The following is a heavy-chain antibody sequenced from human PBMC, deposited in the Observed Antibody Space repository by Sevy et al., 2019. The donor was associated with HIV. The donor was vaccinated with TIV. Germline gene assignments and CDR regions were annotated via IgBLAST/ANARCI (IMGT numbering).Heavy chain of an antibody. D-gene: IGHD3-22*01. CDR2: ISTYSGET. CDR3: ARDSDGSGHYYADFFDY. J-gene: IGHJ4*02. Sequence: ASVNVSCKASGYTFTTYPIGWVRQAPGQGLEWMGWISTYSGETRDAQKFQGRATMTTDTSTSTAYLDLRSLRSDDTALYYCARDSDGSGHYYADFFDYLGQGTLVTVSS. V-gene: IGHV1-18*01. CDR1: GYTFTTYP.